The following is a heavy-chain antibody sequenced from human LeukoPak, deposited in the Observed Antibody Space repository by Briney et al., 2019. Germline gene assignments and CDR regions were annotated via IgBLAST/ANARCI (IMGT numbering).Heavy chain of an antibody. J-gene: IGHJ4*02. Sequence: ASVKVSCKASGGTSSSYAISWVRQAPGQRLEWMGIINPSGGSTSYAQKFQGRVTMTRDTSTSTVYMELSSLRSEDTAVYYCASLRDGYNSFDYWGQGTLVTVSS. D-gene: IGHD5-24*01. CDR1: GGTSSSYA. V-gene: IGHV1-46*03. CDR3: ASLRDGYNSFDY. CDR2: INPSGGST.